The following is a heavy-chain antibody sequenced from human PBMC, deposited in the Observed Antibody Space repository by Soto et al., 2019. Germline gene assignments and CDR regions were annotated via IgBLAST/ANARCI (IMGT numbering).Heavy chain of an antibody. CDR3: ARDGGGYCSSTSCYDYYYYYGMDV. Sequence: SVKVSCQASGGTFSSYAISWVRQAPGQGLEWMGGIIPIFGTANYAQKFQGRVTITADESTSTAYMELSSLRSEDTAVYYCARDGGGYCSSTSCYDYYYYYGMDVWGQGTTVTVS. D-gene: IGHD2-2*03. V-gene: IGHV1-69*13. CDR2: IIPIFGTA. CDR1: GGTFSSYA. J-gene: IGHJ6*02.